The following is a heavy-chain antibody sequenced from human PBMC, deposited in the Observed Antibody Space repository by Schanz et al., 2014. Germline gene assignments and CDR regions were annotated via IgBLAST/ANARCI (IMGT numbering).Heavy chain of an antibody. CDR3: ARDRGYCSGGSCLTVDY. CDR2: IDGKSTTV. V-gene: IGHV3-48*01. J-gene: IGHJ4*02. D-gene: IGHD2-15*01. CDR1: GFSFSSYS. Sequence: EGQLAESGGGLVQPGGSLRLSCSASGFSFSSYSMNWVRQAPGKGLEWLSYIDGKSTTVYYADSVKGRFTVSRDNARNSLYLHMNTLGAEDTAVYYCARDRGYCSGGSCLTVDYWGQGTLVTVSS.